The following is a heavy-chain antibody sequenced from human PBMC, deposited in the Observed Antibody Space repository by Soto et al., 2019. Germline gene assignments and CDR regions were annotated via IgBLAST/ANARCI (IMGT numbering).Heavy chain of an antibody. CDR3: ARDYYDSSGYYYPSYYGMDV. CDR1: GGSISSGGYY. D-gene: IGHD3-22*01. CDR2: IYYSGST. V-gene: IGHV4-31*03. Sequence: QVQLQESGPGLVKPSQTLSLTCTVSGGSISSGGYYWSWIRQHPGKGLEWIGYIYYSGSTYYNPSLKSRVTISVDTSKNQFSLKLSSVTAADTAVYYCARDYYDSSGYYYPSYYGMDVWGQGTTVTVSS. J-gene: IGHJ6*02.